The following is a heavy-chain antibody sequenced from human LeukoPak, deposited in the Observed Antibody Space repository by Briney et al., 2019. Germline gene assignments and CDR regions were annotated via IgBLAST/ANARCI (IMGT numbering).Heavy chain of an antibody. CDR3: PRRGRRAALYNP. CDR1: GDSISSYY. D-gene: IGHD6-13*01. Sequence: PSETLSLTCTVYGDSISSYYCSLIRQPPGKGLEWIGEINHSGSTNYNPSLKSRVTVSVDTPKNQSSLKLSSVTAAYTAVYYCPRRGRRAALYNPWGQGTLVIVSS. V-gene: IGHV4-34*01. J-gene: IGHJ5*02. CDR2: INHSGST.